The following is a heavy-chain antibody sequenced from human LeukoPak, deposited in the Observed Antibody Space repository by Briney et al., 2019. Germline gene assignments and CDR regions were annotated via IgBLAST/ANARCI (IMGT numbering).Heavy chain of an antibody. CDR1: GGSFSGYY. CDR3: ARDYYDILTGYYSFDY. D-gene: IGHD3-9*01. J-gene: IGHJ4*02. V-gene: IGHV4-34*01. Sequence: PSETLSLTCAVYGGSFSGYYWSWIRQPPGKGLEWIGEINHSGSTNYNPSLKSRVTISVDTSKNQFSPKLGSVTAADTAVYYCARDYYDILTGYYSFDYWGQGTLVTVSS. CDR2: INHSGST.